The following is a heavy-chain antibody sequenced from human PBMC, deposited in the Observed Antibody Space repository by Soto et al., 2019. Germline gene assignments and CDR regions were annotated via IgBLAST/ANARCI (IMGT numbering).Heavy chain of an antibody. CDR2: ISGSGGST. D-gene: IGHD6-19*01. CDR3: AKDFSFPVAGICFDF. CDR1: GFTFSSYA. V-gene: IGHV3-23*01. Sequence: EVQLLESGGGLVQPGGSLRLSCAASGFTFSSYAMSWVRQAPGKGLEWVSAISGSGGSTYYADSVKGRFTISRDNSKHTLDLQMNRVRAEDTAVYYCAKDFSFPVAGICFDFWGQGTLVTVSS. J-gene: IGHJ4*02.